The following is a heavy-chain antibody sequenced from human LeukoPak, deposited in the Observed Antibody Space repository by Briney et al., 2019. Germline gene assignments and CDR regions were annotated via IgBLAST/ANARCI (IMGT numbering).Heavy chain of an antibody. V-gene: IGHV1-8*01. Sequence: ASVNVSCKASGYTFTSHDINWVRQATGQGLEWMGWMNPNSGNTGYAQKFQDRVTMTRNTSISTAYMELSSLESEDTAVYYCASALKRGSAGTLIDYWGQGTLVTVSS. CDR3: ASALKRGSAGTLIDY. CDR2: MNPNSGNT. CDR1: GYTFTSHD. D-gene: IGHD6-13*01. J-gene: IGHJ4*02.